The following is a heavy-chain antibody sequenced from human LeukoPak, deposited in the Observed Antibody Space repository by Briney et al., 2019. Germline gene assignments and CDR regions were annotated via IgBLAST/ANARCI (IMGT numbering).Heavy chain of an antibody. D-gene: IGHD4-17*01. Sequence: GGSLRLSCAASGFTVSTNYMNWVRQAPGKGLEWVSVIYTGGSTYYADSAKGRFTISRDNSKNTLYLQMNSLRAEDTAMYYCASDPPHYAAGNVWGQGTMVTVSS. CDR3: ASDPPHYAAGNV. J-gene: IGHJ3*01. V-gene: IGHV3-53*01. CDR1: GFTVSTNY. CDR2: IYTGGST.